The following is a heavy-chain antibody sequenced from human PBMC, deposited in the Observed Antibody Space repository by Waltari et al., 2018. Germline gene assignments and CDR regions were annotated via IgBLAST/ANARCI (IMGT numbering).Heavy chain of an antibody. J-gene: IGHJ4*02. D-gene: IGHD3-10*01. CDR1: GGSISSPNYY. Sequence: QLQLQESGPGLVKPSETLYLPSTVSGGSISSPNYYWGWIRQPPGKGLEWIGSIHYSGSTYYNPSLKSRLTISVDTSKNQFSLKLTSVTAADTAVYYCASSFYVSGSYRLLDYWGQGTLVTVSS. CDR2: IHYSGST. V-gene: IGHV4-39*01. CDR3: ASSFYVSGSYRLLDY.